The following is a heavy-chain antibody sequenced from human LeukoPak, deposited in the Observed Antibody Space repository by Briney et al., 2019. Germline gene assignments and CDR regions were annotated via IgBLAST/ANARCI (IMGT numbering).Heavy chain of an antibody. CDR1: GFTFSSYA. V-gene: IGHV3-30*04. J-gene: IGHJ3*02. CDR2: LSYHGSNK. D-gene: IGHD1-1*01. CDR3: ARGDFRLEMSTTIAFDI. Sequence: GGSLRLSCAASGFTFSSYAMSWVRQAPGKGLEWVAVLSYHGSNKHYADSVKGRFIISRDNSKSTLYLQMNSLTTEDTAVYYCARGDFRLEMSTTIAFDIWGQGTMVTVSS.